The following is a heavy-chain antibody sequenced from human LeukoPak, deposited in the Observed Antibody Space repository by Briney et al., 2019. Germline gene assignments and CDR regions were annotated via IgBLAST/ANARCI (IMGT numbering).Heavy chain of an antibody. Sequence: GGSLRLSCAASGFTFSSYWMSWVRQAPGKGLEWVANMKYDGSEKYYVDSVKGRFTISRDNAKNSLYLQLNSLTAEDTAVYYCARDIEAAGLFLDYWGQGTLVTVSS. J-gene: IGHJ4*02. CDR1: GFTFSSYW. D-gene: IGHD6-13*01. V-gene: IGHV3-7*01. CDR3: ARDIEAAGLFLDY. CDR2: MKYDGSEK.